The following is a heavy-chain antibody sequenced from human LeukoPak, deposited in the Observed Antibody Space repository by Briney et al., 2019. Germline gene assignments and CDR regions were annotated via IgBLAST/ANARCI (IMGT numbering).Heavy chain of an antibody. CDR2: INPNTGDT. D-gene: IGHD6-19*01. Sequence: GASVKVSCKASGYTITGYYMHWVRQAPGQGLEWMGRINPNTGDTNSARKFQGRVTMTRDTSTSTVYMELSSLRSEDTAVYYCARDPLRASSGWYDYWGQGTLVTVSS. CDR3: ARDPLRASSGWYDY. CDR1: GYTITGYY. J-gene: IGHJ4*02. V-gene: IGHV1-2*06.